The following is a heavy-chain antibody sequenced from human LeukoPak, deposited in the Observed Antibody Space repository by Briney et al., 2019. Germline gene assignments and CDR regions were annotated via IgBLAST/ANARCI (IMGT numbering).Heavy chain of an antibody. CDR3: ARKGYNWNYATSVAFDI. D-gene: IGHD1-7*01. CDR2: INHSGST. Sequence: SETLSLTCAVYGGSFSGYYWSWIRQPPGKGLEWIGEINHSGSTNYNPSLKSRVTISVDTSKNQFSPKLSSVTAADTAVYYCARKGYNWNYATSVAFDIWGQGTMVTVSS. CDR1: GGSFSGYY. J-gene: IGHJ3*02. V-gene: IGHV4-34*01.